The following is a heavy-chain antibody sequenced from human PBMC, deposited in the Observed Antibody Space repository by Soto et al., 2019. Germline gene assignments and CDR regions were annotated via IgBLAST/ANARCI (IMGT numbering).Heavy chain of an antibody. CDR3: ARDIQDGYNFSGWFDP. V-gene: IGHV1-69*01. J-gene: IGHJ5*02. D-gene: IGHD5-12*01. CDR2: IIPIFGTA. Sequence: QVQLVQSGAEVKKPGSSVKVSCKACGGTFSSYAISWVRQAPGQGLEWMGGIIPIFGTANYAQKFQGRVTITADESTSTAYMELSSMRSEDTAVSYCARDIQDGYNFSGWFDPWGQGTLVTVSS. CDR1: GGTFSSYA.